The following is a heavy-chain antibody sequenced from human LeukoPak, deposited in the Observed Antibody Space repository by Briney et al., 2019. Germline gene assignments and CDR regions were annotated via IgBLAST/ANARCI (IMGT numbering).Heavy chain of an antibody. J-gene: IGHJ4*02. CDR3: ARGARYYYDSSGYYLFDY. CDR2: IYTGDSDT. CDR1: GSIFTSYW. Sequence: PGGSLQISCKGSGSIFTSYWIGGVRQLPGKGLGGMGIIYTGDSDTRYSPSFQGQVTISADKSISTAYLQWSSLKASDTAMYYCARGARYYYDSSGYYLFDYWGQGTLVTVSS. V-gene: IGHV5-51*01. D-gene: IGHD3-22*01.